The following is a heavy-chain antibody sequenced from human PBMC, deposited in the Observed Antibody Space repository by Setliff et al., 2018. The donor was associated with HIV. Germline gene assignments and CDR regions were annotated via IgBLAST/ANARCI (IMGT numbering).Heavy chain of an antibody. V-gene: IGHV1-8*01. CDR1: GYTFTSYD. J-gene: IGHJ6*02. CDR3: ARGRYNSRIDV. CDR2: MNPNSGNT. Sequence: ASVKVSCKASGYTFTSYDINWVRQATGQGLEWMGWMNPNSGNTGYAQRLQGRVTMTTDTSTSTAYMELRSLTSDDTAVYYCARGRYNSRIDVWGQGTTVTVSS. D-gene: IGHD5-18*01.